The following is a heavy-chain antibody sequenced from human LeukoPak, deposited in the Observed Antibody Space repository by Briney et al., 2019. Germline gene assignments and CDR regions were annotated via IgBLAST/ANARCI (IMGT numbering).Heavy chain of an antibody. J-gene: IGHJ6*03. V-gene: IGHV1-69*13. D-gene: IGHD4-11*01. Sequence: SVKVSCKASGGTFSSYAISWVRQAPGQGLEWMGGIIPIFGTANYAQKFQGRVTITADESTSTAYVERSSLRSEDTAVYYCARDADYSPYYMDVWGKGTTVTVSS. CDR3: ARDADYSPYYMDV. CDR2: IIPIFGTA. CDR1: GGTFSSYA.